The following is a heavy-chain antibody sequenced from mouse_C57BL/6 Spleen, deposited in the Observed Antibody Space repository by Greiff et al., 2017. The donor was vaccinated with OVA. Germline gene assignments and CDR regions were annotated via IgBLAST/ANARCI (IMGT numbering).Heavy chain of an antibody. CDR3: ARCYYGSSYYFDY. CDR2: ISAGGSYT. D-gene: IGHD1-1*01. V-gene: IGHV5-4*01. Sequence: EVQGVESGGGLVKPGGSLKLSCAASGFTFSSYAMSWVRQTPEKRLEWVATISAGGSYTYYPDNVKGRFTISRDNAKNNLYLQMSHLKSEDTAMYYCARCYYGSSYYFDYWGQGTTLTVSS. J-gene: IGHJ2*01. CDR1: GFTFSSYA.